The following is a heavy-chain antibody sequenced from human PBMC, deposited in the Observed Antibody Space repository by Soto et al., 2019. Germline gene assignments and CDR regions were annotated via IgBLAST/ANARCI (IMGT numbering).Heavy chain of an antibody. J-gene: IGHJ3*02. CDR2: IYPGDSDT. V-gene: IGHV5-51*01. D-gene: IGHD1-26*01. CDR3: ARHLNSGSYFDDAFDI. Sequence: GESLKISCKGSGYSFTSYWIGWVRQMPGKGLEWMEIIYPGDSDTRYSPSFQGQVTISADKSISTAYLQWSSLKASDTAMYYCARHLNSGSYFDDAFDIWGQGTMVTVSS. CDR1: GYSFTSYW.